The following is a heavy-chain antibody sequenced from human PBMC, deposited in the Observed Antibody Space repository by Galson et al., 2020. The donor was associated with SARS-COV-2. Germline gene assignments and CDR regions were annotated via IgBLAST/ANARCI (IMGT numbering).Heavy chain of an antibody. CDR1: GFPVSSNY. Sequence: QLGESLKISCAASGFPVSSNYMSWVRQAPGKGLEWVPLIYSGGSTYYADSVKGRFTISRDNSKNTLYLQMNSLRAEDTAMYYCARDLQYYGMDGWGQGTTVTVSS. D-gene: IGHD4-4*01. CDR3: ARDLQYYGMDG. J-gene: IGHJ6*02. V-gene: IGHV3-53*01. CDR2: IYSGGST.